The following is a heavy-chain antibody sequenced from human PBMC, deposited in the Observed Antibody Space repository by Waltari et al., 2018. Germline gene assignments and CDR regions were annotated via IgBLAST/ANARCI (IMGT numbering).Heavy chain of an antibody. J-gene: IGHJ4*02. CDR3: ARGSSSPPLYYFDY. Sequence: QVQLVQSGAEVKKPGASVRVSCKASGYTFTNYFIHWVRQAPGHGLEWMGIINPSGGSTSSAQKFQGRVTLTRDTPTNTAYMELTSLRSDDTAVYYCARGSSSPPLYYFDYWGQGTLVTVSS. D-gene: IGHD5-18*01. CDR1: GYTFTNYF. CDR2: INPSGGST. V-gene: IGHV1-46*01.